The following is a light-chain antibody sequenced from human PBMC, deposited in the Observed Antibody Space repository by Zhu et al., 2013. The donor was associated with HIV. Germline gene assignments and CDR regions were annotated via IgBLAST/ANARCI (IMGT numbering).Light chain of an antibody. Sequence: DIQMTQSPSTLSASVGDRVTITCRASQSISSWLAWYQQKPGKAPKLLIYKASSLESGVPSRFSGSGSGTEFTLTISSLQPDDFATYYCQQYNSYSRVFTFGLGPKWISN. V-gene: IGKV1-5*03. J-gene: IGKJ3*01. CDR3: QQYNSYSRVFT. CDR1: QSISSW. CDR2: KAS.